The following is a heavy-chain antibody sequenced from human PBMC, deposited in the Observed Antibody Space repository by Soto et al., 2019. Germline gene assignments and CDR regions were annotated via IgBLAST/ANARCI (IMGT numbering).Heavy chain of an antibody. V-gene: IGHV6-1*01. CDR2: TYYRSKWNN. CDR3: ARVGSIAAAGPPEVRAFDI. J-gene: IGHJ3*02. Sequence: SQTLSLTCAISGDSVSSNRAAWNWIRQSPSRGLEWLGRTYYRSKWNNDYAGSVKSRITINPDTSKNQFSLQLNSVTPEDTAVYFCARVGSIAAAGPPEVRAFDIWGQGTMVTVSS. D-gene: IGHD6-13*01. CDR1: GDSVSSNRAA.